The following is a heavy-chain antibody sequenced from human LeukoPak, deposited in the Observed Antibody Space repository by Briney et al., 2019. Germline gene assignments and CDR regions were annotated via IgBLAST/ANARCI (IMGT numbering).Heavy chain of an antibody. J-gene: IGHJ4*02. CDR2: ISGDGGST. Sequence: GGSLRLSCAASGFTFDDYAMHWVRQAPGKGLEWVSRISGDGGSTYYADSVKGRFTISRDNSKNSLYLQMNSLRTEDTALYYCAKDMRYDSSGYYYVGGFDYWGQGTLVTVSS. V-gene: IGHV3-43*02. CDR3: AKDMRYDSSGYYYVGGFDY. D-gene: IGHD3-22*01. CDR1: GFTFDDYA.